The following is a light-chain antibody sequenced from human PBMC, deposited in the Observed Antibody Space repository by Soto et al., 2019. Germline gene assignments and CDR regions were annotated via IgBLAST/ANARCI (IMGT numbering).Light chain of an antibody. V-gene: IGKV1-5*03. Sequence: IQMTQSPSSLYASIGDRVTLTCRASQGIRNDLGWYQQKPGKAPKLLIYKASTLKSGVPSRFSGSGSGTEFTLTISSLQPDDFATYYCQHYNSYSEAFGQGTKVDIK. CDR2: KAS. J-gene: IGKJ1*01. CDR1: QGIRND. CDR3: QHYNSYSEA.